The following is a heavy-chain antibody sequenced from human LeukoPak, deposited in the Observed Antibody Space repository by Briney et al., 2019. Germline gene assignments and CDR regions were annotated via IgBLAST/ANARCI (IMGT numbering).Heavy chain of an antibody. J-gene: IGHJ4*02. CDR2: ISYDGSNK. CDR3: ARDDDNSGPGDY. CDR1: GFTFSSYG. D-gene: IGHD3-10*01. Sequence: GGSLRLSCAASGFTFSSYGMHWVRQAPGKGLEWMAVISYDGSNKYYADSVKGRFTISRDKYKSTLYLQMNSVKAEDTAVYYCARDDDNSGPGDYWGQGTLVTVSS. V-gene: IGHV3-30*03.